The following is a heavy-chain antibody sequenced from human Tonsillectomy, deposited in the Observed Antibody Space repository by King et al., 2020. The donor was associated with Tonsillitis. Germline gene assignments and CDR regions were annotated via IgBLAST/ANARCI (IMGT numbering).Heavy chain of an antibody. CDR2: INRDGGGT. V-gene: IGHV3-43*01. CDR3: ARDQRGSYDY. J-gene: IGHJ4*02. CDR1: GFMFGAYN. D-gene: IGHD1-26*01. Sequence: VQLVESGGVVVQPGGSLRLSCAASGFMFGAYNMHWVRQPPGKGLEFVSLINRDGGGTYYADSVKGRFTISRDKSKNSLFLQMNGLRPEDTAFYYCARDQRGSYDYWGQGTLVTVSS.